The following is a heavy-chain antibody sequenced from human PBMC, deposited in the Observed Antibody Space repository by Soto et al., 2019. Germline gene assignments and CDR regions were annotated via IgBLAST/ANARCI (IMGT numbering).Heavy chain of an antibody. CDR1: GYTFTGYY. D-gene: IGHD3-22*01. V-gene: IGHV1-2*02. Sequence: SVKVSCKASGYTFTGYYMHWVRQAPGQGLEWMGWINPNSGGTNYAQKFQGRVTMTRDTSISTAYMELSRLSSVDTAVYYFARYYYDSSGSNWFDPWGQGTLVTVSS. J-gene: IGHJ5*02. CDR3: ARYYYDSSGSNWFDP. CDR2: INPNSGGT.